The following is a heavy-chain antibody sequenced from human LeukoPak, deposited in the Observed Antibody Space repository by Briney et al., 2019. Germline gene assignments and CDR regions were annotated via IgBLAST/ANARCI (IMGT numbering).Heavy chain of an antibody. CDR2: IKHDGSEQ. CDR1: GFTFTSYW. CDR3: KSGGAAPGAFDY. Sequence: GGSLILSCAASGFTFTSYWMSRMRQAPGKGLQWVANIKHDGSEQYYVDSVKGRFTISRDNARNSLYLQMNSLGVEDTAVYYCKSGGAAPGAFDYWGQGALVPVSS. D-gene: IGHD6-13*01. V-gene: IGHV3-7*01. J-gene: IGHJ4*02.